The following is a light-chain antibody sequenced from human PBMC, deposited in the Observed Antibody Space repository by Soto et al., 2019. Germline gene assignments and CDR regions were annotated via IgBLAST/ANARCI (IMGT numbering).Light chain of an antibody. V-gene: IGKV3-15*01. CDR3: QQYNNWPRT. CDR2: GAA. J-gene: IGKJ1*01. Sequence: EIVMTQSPATLSVSPGERATLSCRASQSVSSNLAWYQQKPGQAPRLLIYGAATRATGIPAWFSGSGSATEFTLTISSLQSEDFAFYYCQQYNNWPRTFGQGTKVEIK. CDR1: QSVSSN.